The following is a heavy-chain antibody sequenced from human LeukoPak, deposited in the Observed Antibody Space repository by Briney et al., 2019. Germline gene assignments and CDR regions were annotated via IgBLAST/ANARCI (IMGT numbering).Heavy chain of an antibody. CDR2: IWSNGNNV. CDR1: GFTFSKYG. CDR3: AKDSYGSGTTADY. J-gene: IGHJ4*02. V-gene: IGHV3-33*06. Sequence: PGGSLRPSCAASGFTFSKYGMHWIRQAPGKGLEWVAVIWSNGNNVYYVESVKGRFTISRDNSKNTLYLQMNSLRAEDTAVYYCAKDSYGSGTTADYWGQGTLVTVSS. D-gene: IGHD3-10*01.